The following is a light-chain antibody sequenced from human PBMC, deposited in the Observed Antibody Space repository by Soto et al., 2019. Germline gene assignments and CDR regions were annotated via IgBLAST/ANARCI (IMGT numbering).Light chain of an antibody. CDR3: QQYGSSGT. J-gene: IGKJ1*01. V-gene: IGKV3-20*01. Sequence: EIVLTQSPGTLSLSQGERATFSCRASQSVSNNYLAWYQQKPGQAPRLLIYGASNRATGIPDRFSGSGSGTDFTLTISRLEPEDFAVDYCQQYGSSGTVGQGTKVEIK. CDR1: QSVSNNY. CDR2: GAS.